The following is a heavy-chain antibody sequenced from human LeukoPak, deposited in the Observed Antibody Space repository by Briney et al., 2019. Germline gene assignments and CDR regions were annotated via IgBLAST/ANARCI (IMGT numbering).Heavy chain of an antibody. Sequence: GGSLRLSCATSGFTFSAYDMNWVRQAPGKGLEWVSHITSSGTTTYYADSVKGRFTISRDNAKNSLYLQMNSLRAEDTAVYYCARGIGEWELLGSDYWGQGTLVTVSS. CDR1: GFTFSAYD. CDR2: ITSSGTTT. J-gene: IGHJ4*02. CDR3: ARGIGEWELLGSDY. D-gene: IGHD1-26*01. V-gene: IGHV3-48*03.